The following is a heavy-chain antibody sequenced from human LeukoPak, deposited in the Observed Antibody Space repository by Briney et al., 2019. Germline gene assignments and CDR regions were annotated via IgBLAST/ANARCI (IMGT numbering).Heavy chain of an antibody. CDR2: IIPILGIA. CDR1: GGTFSSYA. J-gene: IGHJ4*02. Sequence: GASVKASCKASGGTFSSYAISWVRQAPGQGLEWMGRIIPILGIANYAQKFQGRVTITADKSTSTAYMELSSLRSEDTAVYYCARDNDPITFGGVIVAATRLGDYWGQGTLVTVSS. V-gene: IGHV1-69*04. CDR3: ARDNDPITFGGVIVAATRLGDY. D-gene: IGHD3-16*02.